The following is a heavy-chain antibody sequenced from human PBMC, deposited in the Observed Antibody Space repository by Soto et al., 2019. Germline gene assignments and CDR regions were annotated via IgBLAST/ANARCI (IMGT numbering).Heavy chain of an antibody. CDR2: IRDSGSST. J-gene: IGHJ6*02. Sequence: GGSLRLSCAASGFTFSSYAMIWVRQAPGKGLEWVSGIRDSGSSTYYADSVKGRFTISRDNSKNTLYLQMNSLRAEDTAVYYCARDLYYDFWSGYRLDYGMDVWGQGXTVTVSS. V-gene: IGHV3-23*01. CDR1: GFTFSSYA. D-gene: IGHD3-3*01. CDR3: ARDLYYDFWSGYRLDYGMDV.